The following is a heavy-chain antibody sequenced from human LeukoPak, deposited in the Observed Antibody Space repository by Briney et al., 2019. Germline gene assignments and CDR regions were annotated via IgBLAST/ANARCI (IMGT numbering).Heavy chain of an antibody. D-gene: IGHD1-26*01. CDR2: IYHSGST. CDR1: GGSISSSSYY. V-gene: IGHV4-39*07. CDR3: ARDSGSYKGGFGY. J-gene: IGHJ4*02. Sequence: SETLSLTCTVSGGSISSSSYYWGWIRQPPGKGQEWIGEIYHSGSTNYHPSLKSRVTISVDKAKNQCSLTLSSVTAADTAVYYCARDSGSYKGGFGYWGEGTLVTVSS.